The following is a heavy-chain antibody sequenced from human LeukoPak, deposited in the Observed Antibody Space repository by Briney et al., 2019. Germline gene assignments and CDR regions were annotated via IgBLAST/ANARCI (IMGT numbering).Heavy chain of an antibody. V-gene: IGHV3-48*04. D-gene: IGHD3-22*01. Sequence: QPGGSLRLSCAASGFTFSSYSMNWVRQAPGKGLEWVSYISSSSSTIYYADSVKGRFTISRDNAKNSLYLQMNSLRAEDTAVYYCARDLQYYYDSRGYSRTKAIDYWGQGTLVTVSS. CDR1: GFTFSSYS. CDR2: ISSSSSTI. CDR3: ARDLQYYYDSRGYSRTKAIDY. J-gene: IGHJ4*02.